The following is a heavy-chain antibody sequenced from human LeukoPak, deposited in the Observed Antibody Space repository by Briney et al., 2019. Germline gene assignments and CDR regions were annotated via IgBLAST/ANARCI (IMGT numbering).Heavy chain of an antibody. V-gene: IGHV4-59*01. CDR3: ARDGYSYGYRSLDDAFDI. Sequence: PLETLSLTCTVSGGSISSYYWSWIRQPPGKGLEWIGYIYYSGSTNYNPSLKSRVTISVDTSKNQFSLKLSSVTAADTAVYYCARDGYSYGYRSLDDAFDIWGQGTMVTVSS. J-gene: IGHJ3*02. CDR2: IYYSGST. CDR1: GGSISSYY. D-gene: IGHD5-18*01.